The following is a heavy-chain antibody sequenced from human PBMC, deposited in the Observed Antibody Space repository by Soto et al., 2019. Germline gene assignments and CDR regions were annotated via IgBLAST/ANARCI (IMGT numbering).Heavy chain of an antibody. J-gene: IGHJ4*02. CDR3: ASRIREQLRPYYFDY. D-gene: IGHD6-13*01. CDR1: GGSIRSSSYY. CDR2: IYYSGST. V-gene: IGHV4-39*01. Sequence: SETLSLTCTVSGGSIRSSSYYWGWIRQPPGKGLEWIGNIYYSGSTYYNPSLKSRVTISVDTSKNQLSLKLRSVTAADTAVYYCASRIREQLRPYYFDYWGQGTLVTVSS.